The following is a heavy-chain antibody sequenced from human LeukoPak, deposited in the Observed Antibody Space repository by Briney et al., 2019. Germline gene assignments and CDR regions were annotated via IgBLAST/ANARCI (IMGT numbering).Heavy chain of an antibody. V-gene: IGHV1-2*02. CDR2: INPNSGGT. CDR1: GYTFTGYY. Sequence: GASVKVSCKASGYTFTGYYIHWVRQAPGHGLAWMGWINPNSGGTNYAQKFQGRVTMTRDTSTSTAYMELSRLRSDDTAVYYCARGTYCGGDCIGNWGQGTLVIVSS. J-gene: IGHJ4*02. D-gene: IGHD2-21*02. CDR3: ARGTYCGGDCIGN.